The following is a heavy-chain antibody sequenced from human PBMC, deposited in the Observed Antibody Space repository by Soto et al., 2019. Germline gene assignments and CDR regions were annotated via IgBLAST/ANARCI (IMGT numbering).Heavy chain of an antibody. CDR1: GGSIGSSSYY. CDR3: ARRVVAATGVDY. D-gene: IGHD2-15*01. J-gene: IGHJ4*02. V-gene: IGHV4-39*01. Sequence: SETLCLTCAVSGGSIGSSSYYWGWIRQPPGKGLEWIGSIYYSGSTYYNPSLKSRVTISVDTSKNQFSLKLSSVTAADTAVYYCARRVVAATGVDYWGQGTLVTVSS. CDR2: IYYSGST.